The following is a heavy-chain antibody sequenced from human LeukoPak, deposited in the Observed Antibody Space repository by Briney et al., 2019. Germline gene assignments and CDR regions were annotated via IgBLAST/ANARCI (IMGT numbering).Heavy chain of an antibody. Sequence: SETLSLTCTVSGGSISSSSYYWGWIRQPPGKGLEWIGSIFYSGSTYYNPSLKSRVTISVDTSKNQFSLRLSSVTAADTAVYYCARVTGYVMEDYFDYWGQGTLVTVSS. J-gene: IGHJ4*02. CDR1: GGSISSSSYY. V-gene: IGHV4-39*07. CDR2: IFYSGST. D-gene: IGHD6-13*01. CDR3: ARVTGYVMEDYFDY.